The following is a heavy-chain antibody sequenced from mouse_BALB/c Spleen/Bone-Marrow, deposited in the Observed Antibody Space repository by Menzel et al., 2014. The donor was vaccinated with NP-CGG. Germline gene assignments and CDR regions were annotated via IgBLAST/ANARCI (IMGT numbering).Heavy chain of an antibody. CDR1: GFNIKDTY. D-gene: IGHD2-4*01. J-gene: IGHJ2*01. CDR2: IDPANGNT. V-gene: IGHV14-3*02. Sequence: EVKLMESGAEVVKPGASVKLSCTASGFNIKDTYMHWVKQRPEQGLEWIGRIDPANGNTKYDPKFQGKTTITADTSSNTAYLQLSSLTSEDTAVYYCARYDYGVYFDYWGQGTTRTVSS. CDR3: ARYDYGVYFDY.